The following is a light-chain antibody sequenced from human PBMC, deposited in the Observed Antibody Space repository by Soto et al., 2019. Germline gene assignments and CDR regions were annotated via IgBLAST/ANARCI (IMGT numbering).Light chain of an antibody. J-gene: IGKJ1*01. V-gene: IGKV1-5*03. Sequence: ILMSQSPSSLSPPVGARVTTTCRASRDLDKWLPWYQQKPGKAPNPLIYKSSTLREGVPSRFSGFGSGTEYILTISDLQPDDFGTYYCQQYSSYWTFGQGTMVEIK. CDR2: KSS. CDR3: QQYSSYWT. CDR1: RDLDKW.